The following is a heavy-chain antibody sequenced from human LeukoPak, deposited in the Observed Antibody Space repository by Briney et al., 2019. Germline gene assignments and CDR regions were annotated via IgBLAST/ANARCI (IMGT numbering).Heavy chain of an antibody. Sequence: PGGSLRLSCAASGFTFSSYSMNWVRQAPGKGLEWVSSISSSSSYIYYADSVEGRFTISRDNAKNSLYLQMNSLRAEDTAVYYCARDGSEGYCSSTSCPIDYWGQGTLVTVSS. CDR2: ISSSSSYI. CDR3: ARDGSEGYCSSTSCPIDY. D-gene: IGHD2-2*01. J-gene: IGHJ4*02. CDR1: GFTFSSYS. V-gene: IGHV3-21*01.